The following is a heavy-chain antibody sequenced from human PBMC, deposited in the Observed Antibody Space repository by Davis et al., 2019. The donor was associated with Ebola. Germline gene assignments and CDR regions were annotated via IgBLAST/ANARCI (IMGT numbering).Heavy chain of an antibody. V-gene: IGHV4-39*07. CDR3: ARITMIVVGGALSNPYFDY. CDR2: IYYSGST. Sequence: PSETLSLTCTVSGGSISSSSYYWGWIRQPPGKGLEWIGSIYYSGSTYYNPSLKSRVTISVDTSKNQFSLKLSSVTAADTAVYYCARITMIVVGGALSNPYFDYWGQGTLVTVSS. CDR1: GGSISSSSYY. J-gene: IGHJ4*02. D-gene: IGHD3-22*01.